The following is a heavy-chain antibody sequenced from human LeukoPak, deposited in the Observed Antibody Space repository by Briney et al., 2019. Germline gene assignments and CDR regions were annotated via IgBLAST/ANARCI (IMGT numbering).Heavy chain of an antibody. CDR1: GGSISSYY. J-gene: IGHJ4*02. D-gene: IGHD6-19*01. CDR3: AGGVGGWYSY. CDR2: ISYSGTT. V-gene: IGHV4-59*01. Sequence: SETLSLTCTVSGGSISSYYWSWIRQPPGKGLEWIGYISYSGTTNYNPSLKSRVTMSLDTSKNQFSLKLTSVTTEDTAVYYCAGGVGGWYSYWGQGTLVTVSS.